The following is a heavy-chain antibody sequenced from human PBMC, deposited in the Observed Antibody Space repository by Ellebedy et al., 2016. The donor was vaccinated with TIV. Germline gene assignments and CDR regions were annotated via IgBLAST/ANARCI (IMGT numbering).Heavy chain of an antibody. J-gene: IGHJ6*02. CDR1: GLTFSSHA. D-gene: IGHD6-19*01. V-gene: IGHV3-23*01. Sequence: GESLKISCAASGLTFSSHAMSWVRQAPGKGLEWVSSITESGGNTYYADSVKGRFTISRDNSKDTLFLQMNSLRAEDTAVYYCARVEVGRSGPSNGMDVWGQGTTVTVSS. CDR3: ARVEVGRSGPSNGMDV. CDR2: ITESGGNT.